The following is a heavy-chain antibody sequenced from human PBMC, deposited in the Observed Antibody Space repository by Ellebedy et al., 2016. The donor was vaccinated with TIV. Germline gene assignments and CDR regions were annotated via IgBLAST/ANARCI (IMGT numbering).Heavy chain of an antibody. CDR2: IIPIFGTA. CDR3: ARGYCSSTSCYAYPNYYGMDV. CDR1: GGTFSSYA. J-gene: IGHJ6*02. Sequence: ASVKVSCKASGGTFSSYAISWVRQAPGQGLEWMGGIIPIFGTANYAQKFQGRVTITADESTSTAYMELSSLRSEDTAVYYCARGYCSSTSCYAYPNYYGMDVWGQGTTVTVSS. D-gene: IGHD2-2*01. V-gene: IGHV1-69*13.